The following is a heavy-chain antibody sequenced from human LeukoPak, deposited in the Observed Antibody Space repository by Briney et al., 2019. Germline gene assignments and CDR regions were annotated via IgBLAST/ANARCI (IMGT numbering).Heavy chain of an antibody. CDR2: ISSSGSTI. V-gene: IGHV3-48*01. Sequence: QPGGTLRLSCAASGFTFSNHGMNWVRQAPGKGLEWVSYISSSGSTIYYADSVKGRFTISRDKSNDTLYLQMNSLRAEDTAVYYCAKPRPGNYPQPNDYWGQGTLVTVSS. CDR3: AKPRPGNYPQPNDY. J-gene: IGHJ4*02. CDR1: GFTFSNHG. D-gene: IGHD3-10*01.